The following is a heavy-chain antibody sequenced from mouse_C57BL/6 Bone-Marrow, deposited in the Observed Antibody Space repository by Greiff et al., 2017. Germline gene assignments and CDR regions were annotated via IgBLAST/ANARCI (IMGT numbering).Heavy chain of an antibody. V-gene: IGHV5-4*01. CDR3: ARPLLGYFDY. J-gene: IGHJ2*01. Sequence: EVQLQESGGGLVKPGGSLKLSCAASGFTFSSYAMSWVRQTPEKRLEWVATISDGGSYTYYPDKVKGRFTISRDNAKNNLYLQMSHLKSEDTAMYYCARPLLGYFDYWGQGTTLTVSS. CDR1: GFTFSSYA. D-gene: IGHD2-10*01. CDR2: ISDGGSYT.